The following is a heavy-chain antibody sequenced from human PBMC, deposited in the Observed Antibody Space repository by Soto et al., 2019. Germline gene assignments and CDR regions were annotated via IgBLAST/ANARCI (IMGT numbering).Heavy chain of an antibody. D-gene: IGHD3-10*01. V-gene: IGHV3-33*01. Sequence: ESGGGVVQPGGSLRLSCAASGFTFSNHGMHWVRQAPGKGLEWVAVIWYDGSRKHYADSVEGRFTISRDDSKSTLYLQMNSLRVEDTAVYYCARVLSYKSDACWGKGPLVTASS. CDR3: ARVLSYKSDAC. J-gene: IGHJ4*02. CDR1: GFTFSNHG. CDR2: IWYDGSRK.